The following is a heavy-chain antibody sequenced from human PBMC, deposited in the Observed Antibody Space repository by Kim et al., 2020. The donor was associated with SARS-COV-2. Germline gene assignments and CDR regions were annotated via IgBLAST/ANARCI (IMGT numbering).Heavy chain of an antibody. Sequence: ASVKVSCKASGYTFTSYAMNWVRQAPGQGLEWMGWINTNTGNPTYAQGFTGRFVFSLDTSVSTAYLQISSLKAEDTAVYYCARDLERYYYGSGSYYNPHGMDVWGQGTTVTVSS. J-gene: IGHJ6*02. CDR2: INTNTGNP. V-gene: IGHV7-4-1*02. CDR1: GYTFTSYA. CDR3: ARDLERYYYGSGSYYNPHGMDV. D-gene: IGHD3-10*01.